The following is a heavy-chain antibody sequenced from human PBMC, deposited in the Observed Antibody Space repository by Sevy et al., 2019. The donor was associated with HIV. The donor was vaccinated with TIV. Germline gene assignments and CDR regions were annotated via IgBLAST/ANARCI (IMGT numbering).Heavy chain of an antibody. CDR3: ARDGRVGIVVVPAALYYYYGMDV. D-gene: IGHD2-2*01. J-gene: IGHJ6*02. Sequence: ASVKVSCKASGYTFTSYGISWVRQAPGQGLEWMGWISAYNGNTNYAQKPQGRVTMTTDTSTSTAYMELRSLRSDDTAVYYCARDGRVGIVVVPAALYYYYGMDVWGQGTTVTVSS. CDR2: ISAYNGNT. CDR1: GYTFTSYG. V-gene: IGHV1-18*01.